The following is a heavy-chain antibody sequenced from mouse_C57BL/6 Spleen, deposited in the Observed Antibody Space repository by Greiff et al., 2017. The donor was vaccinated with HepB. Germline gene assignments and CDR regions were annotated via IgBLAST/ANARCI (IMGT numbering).Heavy chain of an antibody. V-gene: IGHV1-26*01. CDR3: ARDYGSPDY. CDR1: GYTFTDYY. CDR2: INPNNGGT. D-gene: IGHD1-1*01. Sequence: EVQLQQSGPELVKPGASVKISCKASGYTFTDYYMNWVKQSHGKSLEWIGDINPNNGGTSYNQKFKGKATLTVDKSSSTAYMELRSLTSEDSAVYYCARDYGSPDYWGQGTTLTVSS. J-gene: IGHJ2*01.